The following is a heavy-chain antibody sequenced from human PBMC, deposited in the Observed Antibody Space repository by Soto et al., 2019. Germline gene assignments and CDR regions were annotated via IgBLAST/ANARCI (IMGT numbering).Heavy chain of an antibody. J-gene: IGHJ6*02. V-gene: IGHV1-46*01. CDR1: GYTFTSYY. D-gene: IGHD3-22*01. Sequence: ASVKVSCKASGYTFTSYYMHWVRQAPGQGLEWMGIINPSGGSTSYAQKFQGRVTMTRDTSTSTVYMELSSLRSEDTAVYYCASGPSMIVARLYYYYYGMDVWGQGTTVTSP. CDR3: ASGPSMIVARLYYYYYGMDV. CDR2: INPSGGST.